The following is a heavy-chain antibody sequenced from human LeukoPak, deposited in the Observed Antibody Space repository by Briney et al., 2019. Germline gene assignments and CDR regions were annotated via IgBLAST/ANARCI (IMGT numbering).Heavy chain of an antibody. CDR2: ISSSSSHI. CDR1: GFTFISYN. Sequence: GGSLRLSCAASGFTFISYNMNWVRQAPGKGLEWVSSISSSSSHIYYADSVKGRFTISRDNAKNSLYLQVNSLRAEDTAVYYCAKDHLPGIVVADRDYWGLGTLVTVSS. V-gene: IGHV3-21*01. D-gene: IGHD6-19*01. J-gene: IGHJ4*02. CDR3: AKDHLPGIVVADRDY.